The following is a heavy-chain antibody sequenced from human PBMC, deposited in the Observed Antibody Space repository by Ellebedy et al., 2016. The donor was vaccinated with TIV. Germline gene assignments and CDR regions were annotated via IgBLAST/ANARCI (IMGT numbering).Heavy chain of an antibody. CDR1: GGSISSGGYY. Sequence: LRLXCTVSGGSISSGGYYWSWIRQHPGKGLEWIGYIYYSGSTYYNPSLKSRVTISVDTSKNQFSLKLSSVTAADTAVYYCARDIVVVGYMDVWGKGTTVTVSS. V-gene: IGHV4-31*03. D-gene: IGHD2-2*01. CDR3: ARDIVVVGYMDV. J-gene: IGHJ6*03. CDR2: IYYSGST.